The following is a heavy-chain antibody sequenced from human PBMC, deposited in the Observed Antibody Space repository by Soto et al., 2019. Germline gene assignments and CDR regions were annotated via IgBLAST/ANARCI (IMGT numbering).Heavy chain of an antibody. D-gene: IGHD1-26*01. CDR2: IYYSGNA. CDR1: GGSITGGFSY. CDR3: ARSLPGGTVFYVDL. Sequence: QLQLRESGPGLVQPAQTLSLTCTVAGGSITGGFSYWTWVRQHPGKGLEWVGHIYYSGNAYYNPSLKSRFALSLDPYQNRFSLKLSSVTAADTAIYFCARSLPGGTVFYVDLWGEGTTVTVSS. V-gene: IGHV4-31*03. J-gene: IGHJ6*03.